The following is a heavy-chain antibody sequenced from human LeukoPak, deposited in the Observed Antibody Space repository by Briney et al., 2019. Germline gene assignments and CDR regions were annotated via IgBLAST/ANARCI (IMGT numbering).Heavy chain of an antibody. Sequence: PGGSLRLSCAASGFTFNDYYMSWIRQAPGKGLEWLSYINIGGTNTHYADSVKGRFTISRDNAKKSLYLEMNNLRAEDAAVYYCATDGAGFDSWGQGVLVTVSS. V-gene: IGHV3-11*01. J-gene: IGHJ5*01. CDR2: INIGGTNT. CDR3: ATDGAGFDS. CDR1: GFTFNDYY.